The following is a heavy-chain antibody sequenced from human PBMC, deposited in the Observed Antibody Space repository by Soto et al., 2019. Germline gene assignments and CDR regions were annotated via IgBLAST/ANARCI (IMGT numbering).Heavy chain of an antibody. Sequence: QVQLVESGGGVVQPGRSPRLSCAASGFTFSSYGMHWVRQAPGKGLEWVAVIWYDGSNKYYADSVKGRFTISRDNSKNTLYLQMNSLRAEDTAVYYCARRGGTAAREQFDYWGQGTLVTVSS. J-gene: IGHJ4*02. CDR3: ARRGGTAAREQFDY. D-gene: IGHD6-6*01. CDR2: IWYDGSNK. V-gene: IGHV3-33*01. CDR1: GFTFSSYG.